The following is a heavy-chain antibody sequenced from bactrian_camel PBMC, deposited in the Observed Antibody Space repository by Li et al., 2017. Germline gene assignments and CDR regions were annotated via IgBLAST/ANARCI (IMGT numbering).Heavy chain of an antibody. V-gene: IGHV3-2*01. CDR1: GFTFSSNINY. D-gene: IGHD1*01. J-gene: IGHJ6*01. CDR2: FYTGGAVT. Sequence: HVQLVESGGGLVQPGGSLRLSCAASGFTFSSNINYISWVRQAPGKGLECVSSFYTGGAVTSYAESVRGRFTTSQDNAKNTLYLEMSSLKPEDTAMYFCARGSWTYFSWGQGTQVTVS. CDR3: ARGSWTYFS.